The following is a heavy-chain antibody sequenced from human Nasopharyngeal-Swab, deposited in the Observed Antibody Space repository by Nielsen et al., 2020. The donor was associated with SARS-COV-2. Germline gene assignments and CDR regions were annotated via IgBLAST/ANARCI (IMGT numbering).Heavy chain of an antibody. Sequence: SETLSLTCTVSGGSISSSSYYWGWIRQPPGKGLEWIGEINHSGSTNYNPSLKSRVTISVDTSKNQFSLKLSSVTAADTAVYYCARGIVVVPAAYTRYFDYWGQGTLVTVSS. CDR2: INHSGST. D-gene: IGHD2-2*01. CDR3: ARGIVVVPAAYTRYFDY. CDR1: GGSISSSSYY. J-gene: IGHJ4*02. V-gene: IGHV4-39*07.